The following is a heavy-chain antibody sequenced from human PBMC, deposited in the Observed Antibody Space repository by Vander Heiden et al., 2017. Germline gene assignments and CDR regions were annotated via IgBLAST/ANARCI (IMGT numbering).Heavy chain of an antibody. CDR2: INPNSGGT. CDR1: GYTFTGYY. J-gene: IGHJ4*02. V-gene: IGHV1-2*06. CDR3: ASGWTWYFDY. D-gene: IGHD2-15*01. Sequence: QVQLVQSGAEVKKPGASVKVYCKASGYTFTGYYMHWVRDAPGQGLEWMGRINPNSGGTNYAQKCQGRVTMTRDTSISTAYMELSRLGSDDTAVYYCASGWTWYFDYWGQGTLVTVSS.